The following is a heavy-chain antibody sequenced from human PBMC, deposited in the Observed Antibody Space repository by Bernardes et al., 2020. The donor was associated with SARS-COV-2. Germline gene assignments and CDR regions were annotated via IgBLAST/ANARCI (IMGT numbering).Heavy chain of an antibody. V-gene: IGHV5-10-1*01. D-gene: IGHD4-17*01. J-gene: IGHJ4*02. CDR2: IDPSDSYT. CDR1: GYSFTSYW. Sequence: GESLKISCKGSGYSFTSYWISRVRQMPGKGLEWIGRIDPSDSYTNYSPSFQGHVTIPADNSISTADLQWSSLKASDTAMYYCARGTYGDTDDYWGQGTLVTVSS. CDR3: ARGTYGDTDDY.